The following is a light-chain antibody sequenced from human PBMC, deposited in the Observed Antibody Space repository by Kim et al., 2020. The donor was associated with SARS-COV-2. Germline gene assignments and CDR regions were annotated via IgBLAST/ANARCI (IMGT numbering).Light chain of an antibody. CDR1: ECLVSRDGITY. CDR3: MQGTDWPPT. V-gene: IGKV2-30*01. Sequence: PASISCRSKECLVSRDGITYLNWFQQRPGQSPRLLIYEVSNRDSGVPDRFSGSGSGTDFTLTISRVEAEDVATYFCMQGTDWPPTFGQGTRLEIK. CDR2: EVS. J-gene: IGKJ5*01.